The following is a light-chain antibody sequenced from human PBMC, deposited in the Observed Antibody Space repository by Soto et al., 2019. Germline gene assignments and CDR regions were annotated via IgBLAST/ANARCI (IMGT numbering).Light chain of an antibody. CDR3: QQYYSSPLT. J-gene: IGKJ4*01. V-gene: IGKV4-1*01. CDR2: WAS. Sequence: DIVMTQSPDSLAVSLGERATINCKSSQTVFSRSNNKDYLAWYQQRPGQPPKLLFHWASTRESGVPDRFSGSGSGTDFTLTIGSLQAEDVAVYYCQQYYSSPLTFGGGTRVEIK. CDR1: QTVFSRSNNKDY.